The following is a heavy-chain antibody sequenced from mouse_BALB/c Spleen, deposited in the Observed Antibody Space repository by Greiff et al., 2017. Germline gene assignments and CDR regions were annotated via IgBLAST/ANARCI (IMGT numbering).Heavy chain of an antibody. Sequence: VQLQQPGAELVKPGASVKLSCKASGYTFTSYWMHWVKQRPGQGLEWIGEINPSNGRTNYNEKFKSKATLTVDKSSSTAYMQLSSLTSEDSAVYYCAPLGPWFAYWGQGTLVTVSA. D-gene: IGHD4-1*01. CDR3: APLGPWFAY. J-gene: IGHJ3*01. CDR1: GYTFTSYW. CDR2: INPSNGRT. V-gene: IGHV1S81*02.